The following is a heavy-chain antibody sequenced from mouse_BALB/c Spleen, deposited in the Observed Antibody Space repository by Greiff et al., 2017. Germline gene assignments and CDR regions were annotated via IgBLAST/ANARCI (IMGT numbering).Heavy chain of an antibody. D-gene: IGHD1-1*01. J-gene: IGHJ3*01. Sequence: QVQLQQSGAELVRPGSSVKISCKASGYAFSSYWMNWVKQRPGQGLEWIGQIYPGDGDTNYNGKFKGKATLTADKSSSTAYMQLSSLTSEDSAVYFYAREGYYYGSSPTFACWGQGTLVTVSA. CDR1: GYAFSSYW. CDR3: AREGYYYGSSPTFAC. CDR2: IYPGDGDT. V-gene: IGHV1-80*01.